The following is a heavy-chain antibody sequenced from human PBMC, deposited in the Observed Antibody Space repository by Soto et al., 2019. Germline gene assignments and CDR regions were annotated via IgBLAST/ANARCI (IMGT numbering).Heavy chain of an antibody. Sequence: GGSLRLSCAASGFTFSSYGMHWVRQAPGKGLEWVAVIWYDGSNKYYADSVKGRFTISRDNSKNTLYLQMNSLRAEDTAVYYCARDIGSYAYGEGYWGQGIQVTVSS. V-gene: IGHV3-33*01. J-gene: IGHJ4*02. CDR1: GFTFSSYG. CDR2: IWYDGSNK. CDR3: ARDIGSYAYGEGY. D-gene: IGHD3-10*01.